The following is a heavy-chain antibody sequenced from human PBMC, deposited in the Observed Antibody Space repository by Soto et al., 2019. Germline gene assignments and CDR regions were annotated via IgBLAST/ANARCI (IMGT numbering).Heavy chain of an antibody. CDR1: GFTLTNYY. CDR2: INPSDGGT. CDR3: ARTIVAAASPYQH. J-gene: IGHJ1*01. D-gene: IGHD6-13*01. Sequence: ASVKVSCKTSGFTLTNYYLHWLRPAPGQGLEWMGVINPSDGGTTYAQKFQGRVTMTRDTATSTVYMELSSLGSENTAVYYCARTIVAAASPYQHWGQGTLVTVSS. V-gene: IGHV1-46*01.